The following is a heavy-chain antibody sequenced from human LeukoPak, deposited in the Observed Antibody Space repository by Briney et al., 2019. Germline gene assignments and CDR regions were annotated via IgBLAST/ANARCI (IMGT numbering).Heavy chain of an antibody. Sequence: GGSLRLSCEASGFTFTTYSMTWVRQAPGKGLEWVSIISSGSSAIFSADALKGRFTISRDDAKNLLYLDLNSLRAEDTAVYYCARGHTAVTRHFDFWGQGTLVTVSS. J-gene: IGHJ4*02. V-gene: IGHV3-21*01. CDR2: ISSGSSAI. CDR3: ARGHTAVTRHFDF. D-gene: IGHD4-17*01. CDR1: GFTFTTYS.